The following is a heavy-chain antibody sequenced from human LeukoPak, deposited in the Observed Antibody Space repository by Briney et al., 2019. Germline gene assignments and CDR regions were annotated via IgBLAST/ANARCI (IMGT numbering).Heavy chain of an antibody. J-gene: IGHJ4*02. CDR3: ASYYDILTGIRGDY. CDR2: IYHSGST. V-gene: IGHV4-38-2*01. Sequence: PSATLSLTCAVSGSSISSGYYWGWLRQPPGTGLEWIGSIYHSGSTYYNPSLKSRVTISVDTSKNQFSLKLSSVTAADTAVYYCASYYDILTGIRGDYWGQGTLVTVSS. D-gene: IGHD3-9*01. CDR1: GSSISSGYY.